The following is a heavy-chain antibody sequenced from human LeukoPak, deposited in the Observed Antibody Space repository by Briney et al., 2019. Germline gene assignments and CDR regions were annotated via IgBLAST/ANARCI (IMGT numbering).Heavy chain of an antibody. J-gene: IGHJ4*02. CDR2: INHSGST. V-gene: IGHV4-34*01. CDR3: ARDLAYCSSTSCYRGLRFDY. Sequence: SETLSLTCAAYGGSFSGYYWSWIRQPPGKGLEWIGEINHSGSTNYNPSLKSRVTISVDTSKNQFSLKLSSVTAADTAVYYCARDLAYCSSTSCYRGLRFDYWGQGTLVTVSS. CDR1: GGSFSGYY. D-gene: IGHD2-2*02.